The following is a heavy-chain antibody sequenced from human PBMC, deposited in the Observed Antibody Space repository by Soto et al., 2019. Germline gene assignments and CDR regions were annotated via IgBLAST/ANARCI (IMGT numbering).Heavy chain of an antibody. CDR2: ISSSSSYI. CDR3: AGIREGAAAGHFDY. V-gene: IGHV3-21*01. D-gene: IGHD6-13*01. CDR1: GFTFSSYS. Sequence: GGSLRLSCAASGFTFSSYSMNWVRQAPGKGLEWVSSISSSSSYIYYTDSVKGRFTISRDNAKNSLYLQMNSLRAEDTAVYYCAGIREGAAAGHFDYWGLGTLVTVSS. J-gene: IGHJ4*02.